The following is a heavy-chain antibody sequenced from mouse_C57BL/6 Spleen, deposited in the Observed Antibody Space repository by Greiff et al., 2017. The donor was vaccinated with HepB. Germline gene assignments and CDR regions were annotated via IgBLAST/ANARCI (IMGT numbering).Heavy chain of an antibody. CDR1: GFTFSSYG. Sequence: EVMLVESGGDLVKPGGSLKLSCAASGFTFSSYGMSWVRQTPDKRLEWVATISSGGSYTYYPDSVKGRFTISRDNAKNTLYLQMSSLKSEDTAMYYCARHPDLPDGYYAMDYWGQGTSVTVSS. CDR2: ISSGGSYT. CDR3: ARHPDLPDGYYAMDY. D-gene: IGHD2-3*01. V-gene: IGHV5-6*01. J-gene: IGHJ4*01.